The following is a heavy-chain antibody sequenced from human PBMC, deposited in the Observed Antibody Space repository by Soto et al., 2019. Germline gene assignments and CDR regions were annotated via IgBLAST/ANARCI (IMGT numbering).Heavy chain of an antibody. Sequence: QVHLQESGPGLVKPSETLSLTCTVSAGSISRYYWSWVRQPPGKGLEWIGHIDYSGRTTYNPSLKSRVPLSLDTSKNRFFLRLNSVTAADTAVYYCARMTATGDPRLDYWGQGTLVTVSS. V-gene: IGHV4-59*13. J-gene: IGHJ4*02. CDR3: ARMTATGDPRLDY. CDR2: IDYSGRT. D-gene: IGHD6-13*01. CDR1: AGSISRYY.